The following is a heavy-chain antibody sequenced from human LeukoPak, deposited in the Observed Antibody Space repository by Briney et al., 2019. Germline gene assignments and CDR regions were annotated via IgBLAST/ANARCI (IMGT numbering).Heavy chain of an antibody. CDR3: AKQTNGGNDGYFAP. Sequence: PSETLSLTCTVSGGSISSYYWSWIRQPPGKGLEWIGYIYYSGSTNYNPSLKSRVTISVDTSKDKFSLKLSSVTAADTAVYYCAKQTNGGNDGYFAPWGQGPWSPSPQ. V-gene: IGHV4-59*08. D-gene: IGHD5-12*01. CDR2: IYYSGST. CDR1: GGSISSYY. J-gene: IGHJ4*03.